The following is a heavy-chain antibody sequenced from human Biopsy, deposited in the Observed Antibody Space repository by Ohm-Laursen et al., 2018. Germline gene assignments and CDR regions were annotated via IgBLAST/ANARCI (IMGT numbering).Heavy chain of an antibody. J-gene: IGHJ4*02. CDR2: FVPRFGTA. Sequence: GASVKVSCKASGGTLSSHGISWVRQAPGQGLDWMGGFVPRFGTANYAQKFQGRVTISADEKTNTAYMELKSLRSDDTAIYYCARDGVDHQSVTFSDYWGQGTRVTVSS. D-gene: IGHD5-18*01. V-gene: IGHV1-69*13. CDR1: GGTLSSHG. CDR3: ARDGVDHQSVTFSDY.